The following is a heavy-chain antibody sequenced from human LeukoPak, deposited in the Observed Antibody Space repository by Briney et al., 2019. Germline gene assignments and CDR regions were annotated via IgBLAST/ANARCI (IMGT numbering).Heavy chain of an antibody. Sequence: GRSLRLSCAASGFSFKKYAMHWVRQAPGKGLEWVAVTSDSGSLQWYADSVEGRFTISRDNSKNTVHLQMSSLRVDDTATYYCAKGGQIGTLMGGRDFDYWGQGTLVTVSS. CDR3: AKGGQIGTLMGGRDFDY. CDR2: TSDSGSLQ. V-gene: IGHV3-30*18. J-gene: IGHJ4*02. D-gene: IGHD2-8*01. CDR1: GFSFKKYA.